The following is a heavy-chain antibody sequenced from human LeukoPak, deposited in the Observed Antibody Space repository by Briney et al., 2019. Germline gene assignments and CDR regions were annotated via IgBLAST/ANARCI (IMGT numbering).Heavy chain of an antibody. D-gene: IGHD3-22*01. J-gene: IGHJ4*02. V-gene: IGHV4-34*01. CDR3: VTYYFDSSGPKKNY. CDR1: GGSFSGYY. CDR2: INHSGST. Sequence: SETLSLACAVYGGSFSGYYWSWIRQPPGKGLEWIGEINHSGSTNYNPSLKSRVTISVDTSKKQFSLKLSSVTAADTAVYYCVTYYFDSSGPKKNYWGQGTLVTVSS.